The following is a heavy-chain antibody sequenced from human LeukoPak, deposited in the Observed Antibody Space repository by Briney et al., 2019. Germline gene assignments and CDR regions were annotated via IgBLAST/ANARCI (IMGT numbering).Heavy chain of an antibody. D-gene: IGHD1-7*01. J-gene: IGHJ3*02. CDR1: GYTFTGYY. CDR3: ARGYNWNYVVAFDI. CDR2: INPNSGGT. V-gene: IGHV1-2*02. Sequence: ASVKVSCKASGYTFTGYYMHCVRQAPGQGLEWMGWINPNSGGTDYAQKFQGRVTMTRDTSISTAYMELSRLRSDDTAVYYCARGYNWNYVVAFDIWGQGTMVTVSS.